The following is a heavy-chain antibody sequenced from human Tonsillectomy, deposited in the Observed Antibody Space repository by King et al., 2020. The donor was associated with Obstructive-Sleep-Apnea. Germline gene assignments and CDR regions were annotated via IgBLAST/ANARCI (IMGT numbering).Heavy chain of an antibody. CDR2: ISWNSGRI. D-gene: IGHD6-19*01. Sequence: VQLVESGGGLVQPGRSLRLSCAASGFTFDDYAMHWVRQAPGKGLEWVSGISWNSGRIGYAVSVKGRFTISRDNAKNSLYLQMNSLRAEDTALYYCAKGDSSGWYSAYWGEGTLVTVSS. CDR3: AKGDSSGWYSAY. J-gene: IGHJ4*02. CDR1: GFTFDDYA. V-gene: IGHV3-9*01.